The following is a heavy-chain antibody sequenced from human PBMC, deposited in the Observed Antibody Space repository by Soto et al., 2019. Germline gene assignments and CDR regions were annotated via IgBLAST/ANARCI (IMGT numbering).Heavy chain of an antibody. CDR1: GFTFSSYR. D-gene: IGHD3-22*01. CDR3: ARDSTDSSGYRDC. V-gene: IGHV3-48*01. CDR2: ISSSGSSI. Sequence: EVQLVESGGGLVQPGGSLRLSCVASGFTFSSYRMNWVRQAPGKGLEWVSYISSSGSSINYVDSVKGRFTISRDNAKNSLYLQMNSLRAEDTAVYYCARDSTDSSGYRDCWGQGTLVTVSS. J-gene: IGHJ4*02.